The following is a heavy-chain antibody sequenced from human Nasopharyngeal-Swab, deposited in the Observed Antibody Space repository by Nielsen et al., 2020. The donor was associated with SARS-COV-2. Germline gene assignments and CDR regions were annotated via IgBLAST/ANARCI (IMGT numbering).Heavy chain of an antibody. CDR2: IHPGESES. Sequence: GESLKISCKGSGYSFTTYWIGWGRQMPGKGLEWMGIIHPGESESRYSPSFQGQVTMSVDKSISTAYLQWNSLKASDTAMYYCARHWSSSWPDYSYYYMDVWGKGTTVTVSS. D-gene: IGHD6-13*01. CDR1: GYSFTTYW. CDR3: ARHWSSSWPDYSYYYMDV. J-gene: IGHJ6*03. V-gene: IGHV5-51*01.